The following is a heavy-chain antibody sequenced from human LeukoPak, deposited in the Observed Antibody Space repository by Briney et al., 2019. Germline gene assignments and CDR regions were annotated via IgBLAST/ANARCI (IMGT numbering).Heavy chain of an antibody. Sequence: ASVKVSCKASGYTFSSYDINWVRQATGQGLEWMGWVNPNSGNTGYAQKFQGRITMTRNTATNTAYMELSSLKSDDTAVYYCAPGGYGDYGTEGWGQGTLVTVSS. J-gene: IGHJ4*02. CDR3: APGGYGDYGTEG. CDR2: VNPNSGNT. V-gene: IGHV1-8*01. D-gene: IGHD4-17*01. CDR1: GYTFSSYD.